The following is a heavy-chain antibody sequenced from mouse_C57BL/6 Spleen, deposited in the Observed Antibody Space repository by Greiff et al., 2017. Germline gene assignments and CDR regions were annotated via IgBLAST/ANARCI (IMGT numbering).Heavy chain of an antibody. Sequence: EVKLQESGGGLVKPGGSLKLSCAASGFTFSDYGMHWVRQAPEKGLEWVAYISSGSSTIYYADTVKGRFTISRDNAKNTLFLQMTSLRSEDTAMYYCARRTGTVSYAMDYWGQGTSVTVSS. CDR2: ISSGSSTI. D-gene: IGHD4-1*01. CDR1: GFTFSDYG. J-gene: IGHJ4*01. V-gene: IGHV5-17*01. CDR3: ARRTGTVSYAMDY.